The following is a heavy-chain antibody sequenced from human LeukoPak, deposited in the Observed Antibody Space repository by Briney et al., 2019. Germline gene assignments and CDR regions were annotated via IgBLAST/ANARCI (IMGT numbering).Heavy chain of an antibody. J-gene: IGHJ4*02. V-gene: IGHV3-21*01. D-gene: IGHD2-8*01. CDR2: ISSSSSYI. CDR3: ARENCTNGVCYTVFDY. Sequence: GGSLRLSCAASGFTFSSYSMNWVRQAPGKGLEWVSSISSSSSYIYYADPVKGRFTISRDNAKNPLYLQMNSLRAEDTAVYYCARENCTNGVCYTVFDYWGQGTLVTVSS. CDR1: GFTFSSYS.